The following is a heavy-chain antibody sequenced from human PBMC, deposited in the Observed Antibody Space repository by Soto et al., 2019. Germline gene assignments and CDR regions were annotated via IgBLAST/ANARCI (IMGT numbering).Heavy chain of an antibody. V-gene: IGHV1-8*01. J-gene: IGHJ5*02. CDR1: GYTFTSYD. D-gene: IGHD3-3*01. Sequence: ASVKVSCNASGYTFTSYDINWVRQATGQGLAWMGWMNPNSGNTGYAQKFQGRVTMTRSTSIGKAYMELSSLRSEDTAVYYCARGGTRITIFGVVIKNWFDPWGQGTLVTVSS. CDR3: ARGGTRITIFGVVIKNWFDP. CDR2: MNPNSGNT.